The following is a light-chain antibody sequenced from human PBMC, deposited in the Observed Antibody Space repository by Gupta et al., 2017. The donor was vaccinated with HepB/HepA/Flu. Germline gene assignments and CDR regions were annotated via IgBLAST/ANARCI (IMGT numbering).Light chain of an antibody. CDR1: SSDIGNNYNF. Sequence: QSALTQPPSASGSPGQSVAISCIGTSSDIGNNYNFVSCYQRHPDKPPRLLLYEVNKRPAAVPGRFSGSNSGNTASQTVSALQHEDDAYYYSSTYETSDSVVFGGGTKLTVL. V-gene: IGLV2-8*01. J-gene: IGLJ2*01. CDR2: EVN. CDR3: STYETSDSVV.